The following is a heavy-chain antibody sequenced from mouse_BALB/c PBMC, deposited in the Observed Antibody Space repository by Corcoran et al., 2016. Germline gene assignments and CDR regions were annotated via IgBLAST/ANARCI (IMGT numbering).Heavy chain of an antibody. D-gene: IGHD4-1*01. J-gene: IGHJ1*01. Sequence: EVQLQQSGAELVKPGASVKLSCTASGFNIKDTYMHWVKQRPEQGLEWIGRIVPANGNTKYDPKFQGKATIKADTSSNTAYLQLSSLTSEDTAVYYCANWEWYVDVWGAGTTVTVSS. CDR1: GFNIKDTY. CDR2: IVPANGNT. V-gene: IGHV14-3*02. CDR3: ANWEWYVDV.